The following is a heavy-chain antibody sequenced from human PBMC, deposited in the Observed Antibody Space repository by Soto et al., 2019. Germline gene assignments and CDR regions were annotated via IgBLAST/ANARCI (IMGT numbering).Heavy chain of an antibody. V-gene: IGHV3-9*01. J-gene: IGHJ3*02. CDR2: ISWSSGSI. CDR3: AKSKYTYGNDAFDI. D-gene: IGHD5-18*01. Sequence: GGSLRLSCAASGFTFDDYAMHWARQAPGKGLEWVSGISWSSGSIGYADSVKGRFTISRDNAKNSLYLQMNSLRAEDTALYYCAKSKYTYGNDAFDIWGQGTMVTVSS. CDR1: GFTFDDYA.